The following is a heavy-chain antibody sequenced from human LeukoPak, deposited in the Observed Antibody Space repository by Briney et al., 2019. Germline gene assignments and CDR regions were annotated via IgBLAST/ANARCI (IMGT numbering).Heavy chain of an antibody. V-gene: IGHV4-31*03. CDR3: ARTESSSWYAFDY. Sequence: SETLSLTCTVSGGSISSGDYYWSWIRQHPGKGLEWIGYIYYSGSTYYNPSLKSRVTISVDTSKNQFSLKLSSVTAADTAVYYCARTESSSWYAFDYWGQGTLVTVSS. CDR2: IYYSGST. J-gene: IGHJ4*02. CDR1: GGSISSGDYY. D-gene: IGHD6-13*01.